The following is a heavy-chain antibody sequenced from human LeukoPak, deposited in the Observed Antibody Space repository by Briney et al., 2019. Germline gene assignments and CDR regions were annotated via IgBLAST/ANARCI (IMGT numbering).Heavy chain of an antibody. D-gene: IGHD3-3*01. Sequence: PGGSLRLSCAASGFTFNNYWMAWVRQAPGKGLEWVAIIKGDGSEKYYVDSVKGRFTISRDNAKNSLYLQMNSLRAEDTAVYYCARDLNFWSGYWNYWGQGTLVTVSS. CDR2: IKGDGSEK. V-gene: IGHV3-7*01. CDR1: GFTFNNYW. J-gene: IGHJ4*02. CDR3: ARDLNFWSGYWNY.